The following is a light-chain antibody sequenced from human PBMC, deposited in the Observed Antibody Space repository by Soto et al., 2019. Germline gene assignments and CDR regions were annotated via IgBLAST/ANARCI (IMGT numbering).Light chain of an antibody. CDR3: QQYNNWPPVT. Sequence: EIVMTQSPATLSVSPGERATLSCRASQSVSSTLAWYQQKPGQAPRLLIYGASTRATGIPARFSGSGSGTEFPLTISSLQSEDFAVYYCQQYNNWPPVTFGQGIRLEIK. V-gene: IGKV3-15*01. CDR1: QSVSST. J-gene: IGKJ5*01. CDR2: GAS.